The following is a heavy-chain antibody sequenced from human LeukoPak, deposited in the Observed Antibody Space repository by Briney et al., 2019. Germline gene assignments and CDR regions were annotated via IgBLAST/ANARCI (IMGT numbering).Heavy chain of an antibody. CDR3: AKAVGSRGSYYFDY. CDR1: GFTFDDYA. J-gene: IGHJ4*02. D-gene: IGHD1-26*01. CDR2: ISGDGSYT. V-gene: IGHV3-43*02. Sequence: GGSLRLSCAASGFTFDDYAIRWVRQPPGKGLEWVSLISGDGSYTYYPDSVKGRFTISRDNNKNSLYLQMSSLRTEDTALYYCAKAVGSRGSYYFDYWGQGTLVTVSS.